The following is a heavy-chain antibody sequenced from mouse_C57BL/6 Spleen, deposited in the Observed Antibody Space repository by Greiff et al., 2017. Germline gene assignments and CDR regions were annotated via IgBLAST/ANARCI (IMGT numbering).Heavy chain of an antibody. V-gene: IGHV5-17*01. CDR1: GFTFSDYG. CDR3: ARDYYDY. D-gene: IGHD1-1*01. J-gene: IGHJ2*01. CDR2: ISSGSSTI. Sequence: EVMLVESGGGLVKPGGSLKLSCAASGFTFSDYGMHWVRQAPEKGLEWVAYISSGSSTIYYADTVKGRFTISRDNAKNTLLLKMTSLRSEDTAMYYCARDYYDYWGQGATLTVSS.